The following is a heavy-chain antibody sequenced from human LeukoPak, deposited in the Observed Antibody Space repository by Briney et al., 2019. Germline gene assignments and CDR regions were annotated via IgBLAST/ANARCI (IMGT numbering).Heavy chain of an antibody. CDR3: ARDTVTTGY. CDR2: IYSGGST. CDR1: GFTVSSNY. Sequence: PGGSLSLSCAASGFTVSSNYMSWVRQAPGKGLEWVSVIYSGGSTYYADSVKGRFTISRDNSKNTLYLQMNSLRAEDTAVYYCARDTVTTGYWGQGTLVTVSS. D-gene: IGHD4-17*01. V-gene: IGHV3-53*01. J-gene: IGHJ4*02.